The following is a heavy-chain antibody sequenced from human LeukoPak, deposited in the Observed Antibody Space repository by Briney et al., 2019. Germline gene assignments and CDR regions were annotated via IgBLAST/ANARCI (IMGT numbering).Heavy chain of an antibody. Sequence: ASVKVSCKASGYTFTGYYMHWVRQAPGQGLEWMGWISAYNGNTNYAQKLQGRVTMTTDTSTSTAYMELRSLRSDDTAVYYCARDVRSSYYYYYMDVWGKGTTVTVSS. D-gene: IGHD2-2*01. CDR2: ISAYNGNT. CDR1: GYTFTGYY. J-gene: IGHJ6*03. V-gene: IGHV1-18*04. CDR3: ARDVRSSYYYYYMDV.